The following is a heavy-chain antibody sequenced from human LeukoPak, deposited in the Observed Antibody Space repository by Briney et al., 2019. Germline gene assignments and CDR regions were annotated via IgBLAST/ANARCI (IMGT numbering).Heavy chain of an antibody. CDR1: GGSISSGDHY. V-gene: IGHV4-30-4*01. J-gene: IGHJ5*02. CDR3: ARRGYCSGGSCYAGLDWFDP. D-gene: IGHD2-15*01. CDR2: IYYSGST. Sequence: SETLSLTCTVSGGSISSGDHYWSWIRQPPGKGLEWIGHIYYSGSTYYNPSLKSRVTISVDTSKNQFSLKLSSVSAADTAVYYCARRGYCSGGSCYAGLDWFDPWGQGTLVTVSS.